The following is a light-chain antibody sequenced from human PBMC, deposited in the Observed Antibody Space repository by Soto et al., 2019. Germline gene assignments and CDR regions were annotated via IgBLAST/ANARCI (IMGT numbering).Light chain of an antibody. CDR1: SSDVGGYNY. Sequence: QSALTQPASVSGSPGQSITISCTGSSSDVGGYNYVSWYQQHPGKAPKLMIYDVSNRPSGVSTRFSGSKSGNTASLSISGLQAEAEADYYCSSYTTINTLVFGGGTKLTVL. CDR2: DVS. CDR3: SSYTTINTLV. V-gene: IGLV2-14*03. J-gene: IGLJ2*01.